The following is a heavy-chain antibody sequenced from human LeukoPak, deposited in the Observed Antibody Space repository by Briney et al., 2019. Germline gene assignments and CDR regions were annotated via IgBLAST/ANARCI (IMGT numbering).Heavy chain of an antibody. V-gene: IGHV1-69*13. CDR1: RGTFSSYA. CDR2: IIPIFGTA. J-gene: IGHJ6*04. Sequence: GASVKVSCKASRGTFSSYAISWVRQAPGQGLEWMGGIIPIFGTANYAQKFQGRVTITADESTSTAYMELSSLRSEDTAVYYCARGWMYGKDTAMAYYYYYGMDVWGKGTTVTVSS. D-gene: IGHD5-18*01. CDR3: ARGWMYGKDTAMAYYYYYGMDV.